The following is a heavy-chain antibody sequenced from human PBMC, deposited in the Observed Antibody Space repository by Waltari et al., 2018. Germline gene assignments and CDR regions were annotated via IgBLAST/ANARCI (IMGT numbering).Heavy chain of an antibody. J-gene: IGHJ6*02. CDR1: GYTLTGYY. V-gene: IGHV1-2*06. D-gene: IGHD3-16*02. Sequence: QVQLVQSGAEVKKPGASVKVSCKASGYTLTGYYMHWVRRAPGQGLEWMGRINPNSGGTNYAQKFQGRVTMTRDTSISTAYMELSRLRSDDTAVYYCARENIDYYYYYGMDVWGQGTTVTVSS. CDR2: INPNSGGT. CDR3: ARENIDYYYYYGMDV.